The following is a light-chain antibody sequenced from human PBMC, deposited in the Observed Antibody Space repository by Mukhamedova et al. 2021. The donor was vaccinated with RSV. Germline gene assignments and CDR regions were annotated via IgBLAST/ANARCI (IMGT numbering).Light chain of an antibody. CDR3: QQSHSTPQT. J-gene: IGKJ1*01. CDR2: GAS. Sequence: WYQRRVHGKAPKFLLYGASKLQGGVPSMFLCSGSGTDFTLTISSLQPEDFVTYYCQQSHSTPQTFGQGTKVEIK. V-gene: IGKV1-39*01.